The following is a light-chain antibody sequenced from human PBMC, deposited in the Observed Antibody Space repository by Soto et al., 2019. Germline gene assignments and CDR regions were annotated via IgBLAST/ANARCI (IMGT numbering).Light chain of an antibody. CDR1: SSDVGAYNY. J-gene: IGLJ2*01. V-gene: IGLV2-14*01. CDR3: NSYTSSSTHVV. Sequence: QSVLTQPASVSGSPGQSITISCTGTSSDVGAYNYVSWYQQHPGKAPKLMIYDVTNRPSGVSDRFSGSKSGNTASLTISGLRAEDEADYYCNSYTSSSTHVVFGGGTKLTVL. CDR2: DVT.